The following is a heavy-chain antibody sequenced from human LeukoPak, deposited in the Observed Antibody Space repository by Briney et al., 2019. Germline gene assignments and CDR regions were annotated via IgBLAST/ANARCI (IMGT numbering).Heavy chain of an antibody. Sequence: SVKVSCKASGGTFSSYAISWVRQAPGQGLEWMGRIIPILGIANYAQKFQGRVTITADKSTSTAYMELSSLRSGDTAVYYCAREGRDSSGWYSDVYYWGQGTLVTVSS. J-gene: IGHJ4*02. CDR2: IIPILGIA. V-gene: IGHV1-69*04. CDR3: AREGRDSSGWYSDVYY. D-gene: IGHD6-19*01. CDR1: GGTFSSYA.